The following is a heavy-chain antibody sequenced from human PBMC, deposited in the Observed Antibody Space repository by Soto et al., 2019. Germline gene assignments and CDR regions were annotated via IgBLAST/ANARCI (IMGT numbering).Heavy chain of an antibody. J-gene: IGHJ4*02. Sequence: SETLSLTCTVSGGSISSSYWSWSRQPPGKGLEWIAYSHYSGTTNYNPSLKSRVTISVDTSKNQFSLNLSSVTAADTAVYFCARDSTGWYYFDYWGQGALVTVSS. CDR1: GGSISSSY. D-gene: IGHD6-19*01. V-gene: IGHV4-59*01. CDR3: ARDSTGWYYFDY. CDR2: SHYSGTT.